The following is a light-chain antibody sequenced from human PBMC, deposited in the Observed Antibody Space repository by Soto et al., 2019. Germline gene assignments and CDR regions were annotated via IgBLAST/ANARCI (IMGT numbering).Light chain of an antibody. Sequence: EILLTQSPSTLSLSPGEGVTLSCRASQSVTVNSLAWYQQTPGQAPRLLIYAASTRAAAVPDRFTGSGSGTDFALTISRLEPEDFGVYYCQQYGDSPLTSGPGTKVDIK. CDR2: AAS. V-gene: IGKV3-20*01. J-gene: IGKJ3*01. CDR1: QSVTVNS. CDR3: QQYGDSPLT.